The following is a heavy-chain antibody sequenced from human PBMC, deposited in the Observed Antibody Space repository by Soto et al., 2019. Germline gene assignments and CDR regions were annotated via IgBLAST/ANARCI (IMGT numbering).Heavy chain of an antibody. CDR1: GFTFSSYG. CDR2: IWYDGSKK. V-gene: IGHV3-33*01. CDR3: ASRSPALDY. Sequence: QVQLVESGGDVVQPGRSLRLSCAASGFTFSSYGMHWVRQAPGKGLEWVAVIWYDGSKKYYADFVKGRFTISRDNSKKTLYLQMNSLRAEDKAVYYCASRSPALDYWGQGTLVTVSA. J-gene: IGHJ4*02. D-gene: IGHD2-2*01.